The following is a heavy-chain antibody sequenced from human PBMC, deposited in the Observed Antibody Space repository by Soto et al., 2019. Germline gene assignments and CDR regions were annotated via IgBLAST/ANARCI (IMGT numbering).Heavy chain of an antibody. CDR2: SYHSGST. CDR3: ARVWRGYDRLSYFDS. CDR1: SGSISSSNW. Sequence: QVQLQESGPGLVKPSGTLSLTCAVSSGSISSSNWCSWVRQPPGKGLEGIGESYHSGSTNYNPSLKSRVTIPVDKSKNQFSLKLSSVTAAATAVYYCARVWRGYDRLSYFDSWGQGTLVTVSS. D-gene: IGHD5-12*01. J-gene: IGHJ4*02. V-gene: IGHV4-4*02.